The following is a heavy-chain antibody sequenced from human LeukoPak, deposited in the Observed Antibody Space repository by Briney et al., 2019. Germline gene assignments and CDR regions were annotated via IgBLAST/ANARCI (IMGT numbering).Heavy chain of an antibody. D-gene: IGHD4-17*01. CDR3: ARVSSSVTTLDY. J-gene: IGHJ4*02. CDR1: GGSISSSSYY. Sequence: SETLSLTCTVSGGSISSSSYYWGWIRQPPGKGLEWIGSIYYSGSTYYNPSLKSRVTISVDTSKNQFSLKVSSVTAADTAVYYCARVSSSVTTLDYWGQGTLVTVSS. V-gene: IGHV4-39*07. CDR2: IYYSGST.